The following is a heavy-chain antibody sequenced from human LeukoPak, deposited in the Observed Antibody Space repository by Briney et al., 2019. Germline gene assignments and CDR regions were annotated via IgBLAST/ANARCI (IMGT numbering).Heavy chain of an antibody. CDR2: INPSDGST. Sequence: ASVKVSCKASGYTFTSYYMHWVRQAPGQGLEWMGVINPSDGSTTYAQKFQGRVTVIRDTSTSTVYMELSSLRSEDTAVYYCARAWRYTDWFDPWGQGTLVTVSS. CDR3: ARAWRYTDWFDP. J-gene: IGHJ5*02. D-gene: IGHD1-14*01. V-gene: IGHV1-46*01. CDR1: GYTFTSYY.